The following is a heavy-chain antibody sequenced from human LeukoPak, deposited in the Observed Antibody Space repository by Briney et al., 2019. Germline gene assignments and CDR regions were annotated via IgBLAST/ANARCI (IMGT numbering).Heavy chain of an antibody. CDR2: INPNSGGT. CDR1: GYTFTGYY. J-gene: IGHJ6*02. CDR3: ARDLRDYDILTGYYYGSRDYYGMDV. D-gene: IGHD3-9*01. Sequence: ASVKVSCKASGYTFTGYYMHWVRQAPGQGLEWMGWINPNSGGTNYAQKFQGRVTMTRDTSISTAYMELSRLRSDDTAVYYCARDLRDYDILTGYYYGSRDYYGMDVWGQGTPVTVSS. V-gene: IGHV1-2*02.